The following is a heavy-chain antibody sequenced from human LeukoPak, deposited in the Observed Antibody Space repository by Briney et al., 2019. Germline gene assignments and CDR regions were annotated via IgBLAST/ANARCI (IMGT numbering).Heavy chain of an antibody. CDR2: INGDGRRI. Sequence: GGPRRLSCAASGFTFSSHWMHWVRKVPGKGLVWVSRINGDGRRITYEDSVRGRFNISRDNAKNTLFLQMDSLRAEDTALYYCARDRPDGRTSFDYWGLGTLVTVS. CDR3: ARDRPDGRTSFDY. CDR1: GFTFSSHW. D-gene: IGHD1-14*01. V-gene: IGHV3-74*03. J-gene: IGHJ4*02.